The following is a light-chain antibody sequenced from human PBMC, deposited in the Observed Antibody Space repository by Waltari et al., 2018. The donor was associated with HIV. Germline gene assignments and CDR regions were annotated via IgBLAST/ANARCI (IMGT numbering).Light chain of an antibody. V-gene: IGKV4-1*01. CDR2: WAS. J-gene: IGKJ1*01. CDR1: HSILYNSNNNSY. Sequence: DLVLTQSPASLAVSLGERSTVNSRSTHSILYNSNNNSYLGWYQQKPGQPPKLLIYWASTRASGTPDRFTGSGSGTDFALTISSLQAEDAAVYYCQQYFSTPPTFGQGTKVEIK. CDR3: QQYFSTPPT.